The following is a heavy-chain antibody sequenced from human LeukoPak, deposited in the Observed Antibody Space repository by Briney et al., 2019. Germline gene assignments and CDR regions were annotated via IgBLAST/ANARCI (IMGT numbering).Heavy chain of an antibody. J-gene: IGHJ6*02. CDR3: ARVTRYYDILTGFYYSDMDV. Sequence: GGSLRLSCAASGFTFSSYRMCWVRQAPGKGLEWVANIKQDESEKYYVGSVKGRFTISRDNAKNSLYLQMNSLRAEDTAVYYCARVTRYYDILTGFYYSDMDVWGQGTTVTVSS. D-gene: IGHD3-9*01. CDR2: IKQDESEK. CDR1: GFTFSSYR. V-gene: IGHV3-7*01.